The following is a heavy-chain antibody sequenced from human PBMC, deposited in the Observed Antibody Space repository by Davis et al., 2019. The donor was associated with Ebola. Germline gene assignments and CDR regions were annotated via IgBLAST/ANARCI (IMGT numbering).Heavy chain of an antibody. V-gene: IGHV3-73*01. CDR1: GFTFSGSA. D-gene: IGHD4-17*01. CDR2: IRSKANSYAT. CDR3: TSLRYETDY. J-gene: IGHJ4*02. Sequence: LSLTCAASGFTFSGSAMHWVRQASGKGLEWVGRIRSKANSYATAYAASVKGRFTISRDDSKNTAYLQMNSLKTEDTAVYYCTSLRYETDYWGQGTLVTVSS.